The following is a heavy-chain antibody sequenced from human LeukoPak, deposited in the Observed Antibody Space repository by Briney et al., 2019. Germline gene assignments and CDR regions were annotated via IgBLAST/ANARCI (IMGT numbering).Heavy chain of an antibody. Sequence: SETLSLTCAVYGGPFSGYYWSWIRQPPAKGLEWIGEINHSGSTNYNPSLKSRVTISVDTSKNQFSLKLSSVTAADTAVYYCARGGTVAGTSHAFDIWGQGTMVTVSS. J-gene: IGHJ3*02. D-gene: IGHD6-19*01. V-gene: IGHV4-34*01. CDR3: ARGGTVAGTSHAFDI. CDR1: GGPFSGYY. CDR2: INHSGST.